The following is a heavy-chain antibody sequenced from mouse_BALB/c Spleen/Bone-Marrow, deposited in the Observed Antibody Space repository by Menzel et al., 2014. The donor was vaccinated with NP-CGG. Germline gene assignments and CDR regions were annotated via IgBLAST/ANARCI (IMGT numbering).Heavy chain of an antibody. CDR2: IFPGSENT. Sequence: VQLQQSGPELVKPGASVKMSCKASGYSFTSYYIHWVKQRPGQGLEWIGWIFPGSENTKYNEKFKGKATLTADTSSSTAYMHLSSLTSEDSAVYFCARDWDEYYFDYWGQGTTLTVSS. J-gene: IGHJ2*01. CDR1: GYSFTSYY. CDR3: ARDWDEYYFDY. V-gene: IGHV1-66*01. D-gene: IGHD4-1*01.